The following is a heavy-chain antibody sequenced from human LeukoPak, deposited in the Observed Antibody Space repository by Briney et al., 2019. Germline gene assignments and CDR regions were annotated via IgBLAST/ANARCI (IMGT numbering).Heavy chain of an antibody. CDR3: ARERGYSYGYSDY. CDR2: ISSSSSYI. J-gene: IGHJ4*02. CDR1: GFTFSSYS. Sequence: PAGSLRLSCAASGFTFSSYSMNWVRQAPGKGLEWVSSISSSSSYIYYADSVKRRFTISRDNAKKSLYLQMNSLRAEDTAVYYCARERGYSYGYSDYWGEGTLATVSS. D-gene: IGHD5-18*01. V-gene: IGHV3-21*01.